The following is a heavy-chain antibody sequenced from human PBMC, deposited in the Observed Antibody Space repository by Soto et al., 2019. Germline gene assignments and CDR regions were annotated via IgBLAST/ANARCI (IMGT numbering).Heavy chain of an antibody. Sequence: SETLSLTCTVSGGSISSYYWSWIRQPPGKGLEWIGYIYYSGSTNYNPSLKSRVTISVDTSKNQFSLKLSSVTAADTAVYYCARGEGSAPVLRFDYWGQGTLVTVSS. J-gene: IGHJ4*02. CDR3: ARGEGSAPVLRFDY. V-gene: IGHV4-59*01. CDR1: GGSISSYY. D-gene: IGHD6-19*01. CDR2: IYYSGST.